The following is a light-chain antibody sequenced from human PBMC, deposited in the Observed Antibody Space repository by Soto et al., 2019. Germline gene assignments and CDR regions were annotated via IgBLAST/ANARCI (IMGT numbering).Light chain of an antibody. CDR1: QSVRSN. V-gene: IGKV3-15*01. Sequence: IVMTQSPATLSVSPGESATLSCRASQSVRSNLAWYQQRPGQAPRLLIYDASTRATDIPARFSGSGSGTDFTLTISRLQSEDFAVYYCQHYNNWPTFGLGTKVEIK. CDR2: DAS. J-gene: IGKJ1*01. CDR3: QHYNNWPT.